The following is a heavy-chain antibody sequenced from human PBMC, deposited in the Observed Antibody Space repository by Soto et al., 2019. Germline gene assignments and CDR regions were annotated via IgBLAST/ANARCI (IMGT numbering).Heavy chain of an antibody. Sequence: KPSETLSLTCTVSGGSISRSTYYWGWIRQPPGKGLEWIGSIYYSGSTYYRPSLKSRVTISVDTSKNQFSLKLSSVTAADTAVYYCARQVPAAIRLGWFDPWGQGTLVTVSS. CDR3: ARQVPAAIRLGWFDP. CDR1: GGSISRSTYY. D-gene: IGHD2-2*02. J-gene: IGHJ5*02. CDR2: IYYSGST. V-gene: IGHV4-39*01.